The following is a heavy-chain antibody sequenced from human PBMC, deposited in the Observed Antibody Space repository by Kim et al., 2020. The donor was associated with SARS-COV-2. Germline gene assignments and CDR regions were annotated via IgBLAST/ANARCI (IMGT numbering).Heavy chain of an antibody. CDR3: ATVGEAAAGTGFLDY. CDR2: FDPEDGET. CDR1: GYTLTELS. Sequence: ASVKVSCKVSGYTLTELSMHWVRQAPGKGLEWMGGFDPEDGETIYAQKFQGRVTMTEDTSTDTAYMELSSLRSEDTAVYYCATVGEAAAGTGFLDYWGQGTLVTVSS. J-gene: IGHJ4*02. V-gene: IGHV1-24*01. D-gene: IGHD6-13*01.